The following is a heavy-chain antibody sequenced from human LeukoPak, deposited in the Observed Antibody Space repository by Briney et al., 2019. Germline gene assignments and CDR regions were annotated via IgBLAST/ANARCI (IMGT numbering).Heavy chain of an antibody. CDR2: IDGTSTFT. D-gene: IGHD2/OR15-2a*01. J-gene: IGHJ3*02. CDR3: LPLLSRPYVEDGFDI. Sequence: GGSLRLSCAASGFSFSDYYMSWIRQAPGKGLEWLSYIDGTSTFTNYADSVKGRFTISRDNARNSLYLQMNSLRAEDTAVYYCLPLLSRPYVEDGFDIWGQGTMVTVSS. CDR1: GFSFSDYY. V-gene: IGHV3-11*06.